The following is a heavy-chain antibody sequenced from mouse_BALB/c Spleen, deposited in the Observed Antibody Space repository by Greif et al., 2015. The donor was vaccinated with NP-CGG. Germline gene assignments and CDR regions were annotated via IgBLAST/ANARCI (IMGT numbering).Heavy chain of an antibody. V-gene: IGHV1-69*02. CDR3: ARREASWFAY. CDR1: GYTFTSYW. D-gene: IGHD3-2*02. Sequence: QVQLQQSGAELVKPGASVKLSCKASGYTFTSYWMPWVKQRPGQGLEWIGEIDPSDSYTNYNQKFKGKATLTVDKSSSTAYMQLSSLTSEDSAVYYCARREASWFAYWGQGTLVTVSA. CDR2: IDPSDSYT. J-gene: IGHJ3*01.